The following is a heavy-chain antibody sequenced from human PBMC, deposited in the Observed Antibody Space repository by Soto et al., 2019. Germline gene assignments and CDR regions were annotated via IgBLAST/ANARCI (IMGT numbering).Heavy chain of an antibody. CDR1: GGSISSYY. J-gene: IGHJ5*02. CDR2: IYYSGST. Sequence: SETLSLTCTVSGGSISSYYWSWIRQPPGKGLEWIGYIYYSGSTNYNPSLKSRVTISVDTSKNQFSLKLSSVTAADTAVYYCARGGDPEGPNWFDPWGQGTLVTVSS. CDR3: ARGGDPEGPNWFDP. V-gene: IGHV4-59*01.